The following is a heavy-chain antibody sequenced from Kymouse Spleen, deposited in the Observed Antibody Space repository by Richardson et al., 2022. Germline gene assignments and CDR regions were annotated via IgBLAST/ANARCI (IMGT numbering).Heavy chain of an antibody. CDR1: GFTFSSYS. V-gene: IGHV3-21*03. Sequence: EVQLVESGGGLVKPGGSLRLSCAASGFTFSSYSMNWVRQAPGKGLEWVSSISSSSSYIYYADSVKGRFTISRDNAKNSLYLQMNSLRAEDTAVYYCARDGGPLYSGSYDYYYYGMDVWGQGTTVTVSS. CDR3: ARDGGPLYSGSYDYYYYGMDV. CDR2: ISSSSSYI. J-gene: IGHJ6*02. D-gene: IGHD1-26*01.